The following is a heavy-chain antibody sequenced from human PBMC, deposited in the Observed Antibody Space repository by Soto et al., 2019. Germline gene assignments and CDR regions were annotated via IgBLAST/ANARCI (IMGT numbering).Heavy chain of an antibody. Sequence: LRLSCAASGFTFSSYAMHWVRQPPGKALEWLALIDWDDDKYYSTSLKTRLTISKDTSKNQVVLTMTNMDPVDTATYYCARMWGSSWKPYYYYGMDVWGQGTTVTVSS. D-gene: IGHD6-13*01. V-gene: IGHV2-70*20. CDR3: ARMWGSSWKPYYYYGMDV. J-gene: IGHJ6*02. CDR1: GFTFSSYAM. CDR2: IDWDDDK.